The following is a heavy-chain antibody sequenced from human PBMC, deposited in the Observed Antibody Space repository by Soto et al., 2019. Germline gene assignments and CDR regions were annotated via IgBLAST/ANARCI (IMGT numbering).Heavy chain of an antibody. CDR2: ILYDGTND. CDR3: AGGDYGYSGYDY. V-gene: IGHV3-30-3*01. J-gene: IGHJ4*02. CDR1: GFTFSDFP. Sequence: QVQLVESGGGVVQPGRSLRLSCAASGFTFSDFPIHWVRQAPGKGLEWVAIILYDGTNDYYADSVKGRFTISRDNSKNGVYLQMNSLRPESPGLYYWAGGDYGYSGYDYWGQGTLVTVSS. D-gene: IGHD4-17*01.